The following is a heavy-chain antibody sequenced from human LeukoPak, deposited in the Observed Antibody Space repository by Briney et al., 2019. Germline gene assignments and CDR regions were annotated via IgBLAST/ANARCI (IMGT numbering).Heavy chain of an antibody. V-gene: IGHV3-53*01. CDR2: VHRDGDT. CDR1: GFTVSSNY. Sequence: PGGSLSLSCAASGFTVSSNYMSWVRQAPGKGLEWVAVVHRDGDTYHADSVKGRFTISRDKSKNTVYLQMNSLRDEDTAVYYCARAPYGVGYTVERDYWGQGTLVTVSS. J-gene: IGHJ4*02. CDR3: ARAPYGVGYTVERDY. D-gene: IGHD1-1*01.